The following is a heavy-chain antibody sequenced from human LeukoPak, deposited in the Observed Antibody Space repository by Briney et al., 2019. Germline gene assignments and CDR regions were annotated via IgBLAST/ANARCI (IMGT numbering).Heavy chain of an antibody. CDR2: ISSSSNTI. J-gene: IGHJ4*02. V-gene: IGHV3-48*01. CDR3: VALYDY. CDR1: GFTFSNYS. Sequence: PGGSLRLSCAASGFTFSNYSMNWVRQAPGKGLEWVSYISSSSNTIYYASVKGRFTISRDTSKNTLYLQMNGLGAEDTAVYYCVALYDYWGQGTLVTVSS. D-gene: IGHD2-15*01.